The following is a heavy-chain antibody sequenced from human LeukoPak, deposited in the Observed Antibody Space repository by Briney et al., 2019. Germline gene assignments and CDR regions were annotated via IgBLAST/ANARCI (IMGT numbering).Heavy chain of an antibody. J-gene: IGHJ6*02. CDR1: GYTFTSYG. D-gene: IGHD1-26*01. CDR2: ISAYNGNT. Sequence: ASVRVSCKASGYTFTSYGISWVRQAPGQGLEWMGWISAYNGNTNYAQKLQGRVTITTDTSTSTAYMELRSLRSDDTAVYYCARDPRRVSNVGATGFYYYYGMDVWGQGTTVTVSS. CDR3: ARDPRRVSNVGATGFYYYYGMDV. V-gene: IGHV1-18*01.